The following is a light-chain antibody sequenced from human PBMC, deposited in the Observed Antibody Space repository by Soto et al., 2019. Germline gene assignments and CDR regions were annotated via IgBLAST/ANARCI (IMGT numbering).Light chain of an antibody. CDR1: QSVSNNY. V-gene: IGKV3-20*01. CDR3: QQYLITPWT. Sequence: EIMLTQSLGTLSLTPGERDTLSCSATQSVSNNYLAWYQQKPGQAPRLLIYGASNRATGIPDRFSGSGSGIDFTLTTGRLEPEDFAVYYCQQYLITPWTFGQGTKV. CDR2: GAS. J-gene: IGKJ1*01.